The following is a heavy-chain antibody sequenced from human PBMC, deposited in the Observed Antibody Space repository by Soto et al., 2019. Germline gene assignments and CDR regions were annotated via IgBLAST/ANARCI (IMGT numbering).Heavy chain of an antibody. CDR1: GYTFTSYD. V-gene: IGHV1-8*01. Sequence: GASVKVSCKASGYTFTSYDINWVRQATGQGLEWMGWMNPNSGNTGYAQKFQGRVTMTRNTSISTAYMELSSLRSEDTAVYYCARRYCSSTSCPDAFDIWGQGTMVTVSS. CDR2: MNPNSGNT. CDR3: ARRYCSSTSCPDAFDI. J-gene: IGHJ3*02. D-gene: IGHD2-2*01.